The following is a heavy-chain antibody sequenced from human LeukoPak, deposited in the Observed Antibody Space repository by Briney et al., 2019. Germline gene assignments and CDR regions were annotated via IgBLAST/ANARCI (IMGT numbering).Heavy chain of an antibody. CDR1: GYTFTGYY. D-gene: IGHD6-13*01. J-gene: IGHJ4*02. V-gene: IGHV1-2*02. Sequence: ASVKVSCKASGYTFTGYYMHWVRQAPGQGLEWMGWINPNSGGTNYAQKFQGRVTMTRDTSISTAYMELSRLRSDDTAVYYCARDLSFGYSSSWYHLWGQGTLVTVSS. CDR3: ARDLSFGYSSSWYHL. CDR2: INPNSGGT.